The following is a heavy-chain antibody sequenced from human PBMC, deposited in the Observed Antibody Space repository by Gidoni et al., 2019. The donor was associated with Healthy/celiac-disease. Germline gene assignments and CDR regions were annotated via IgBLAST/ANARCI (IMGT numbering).Heavy chain of an antibody. CDR2: IYYSGST. CDR3: ARGLSSRAFDI. Sequence: QLQLQESGPGRVKPSETLSRPCTLSGGSISSSSHYWGWIRQPPGQGLEWIGSIYYSGSTYYNPSLQSRVTISVDTSKNQFSLKLSSVTAADTAVYYCARGLSSRAFDIWGQGTMVTVSS. J-gene: IGHJ3*02. CDR1: GGSISSSSHY. V-gene: IGHV4-39*07.